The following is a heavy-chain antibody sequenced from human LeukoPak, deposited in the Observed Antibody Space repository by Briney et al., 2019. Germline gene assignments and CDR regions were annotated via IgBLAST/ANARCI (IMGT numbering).Heavy chain of an antibody. D-gene: IGHD3-10*01. CDR2: ISYDGSNK. CDR3: ARAGTLWLPNYYGMDV. V-gene: IGHV3-30*03. Sequence: PGGSLRLSCAASGFTFSSYGMHWVRQAPGKGLEWVAVISYDGSNKYYADSVKGRFTISRDNSKNTLYLQMNSLRAEDTAVYYCARAGTLWLPNYYGMDVWGQGSTVTVSS. CDR1: GFTFSSYG. J-gene: IGHJ6*02.